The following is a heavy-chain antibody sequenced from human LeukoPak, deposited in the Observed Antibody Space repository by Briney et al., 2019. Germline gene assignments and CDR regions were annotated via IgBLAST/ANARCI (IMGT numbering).Heavy chain of an antibody. CDR1: GLTFSNYW. D-gene: IGHD1/OR15-1a*01. V-gene: IGHV3-7*01. Sequence: PGGSLRPSCAASGLTFSNYWMSWVRQGPGKGLEWVANIKHDGSEKYYIDSVKGRFTISRDNAKNSVYLQMNRLRAKDTAVYYCARVRREMKRSLGRTTEYSYYYYMDVWGKGTTVTVSS. J-gene: IGHJ6*03. CDR3: ARVRREMKRSLGRTTEYSYYYYMDV. CDR2: IKHDGSEK.